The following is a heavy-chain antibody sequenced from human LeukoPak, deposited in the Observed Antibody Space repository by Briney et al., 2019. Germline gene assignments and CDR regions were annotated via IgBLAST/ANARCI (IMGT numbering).Heavy chain of an antibody. CDR1: GFTFSTYW. Sequence: GGSLRLSCAASGFTFSTYWMSWVRQAPGKGLEWVSYISSISSPTYYADSVKGRFTISRDNSKNTLYLQMNSLRAEDTAVYYCARVGSPSGSYFDYWGQGTLVTVSS. CDR3: ARVGSPSGSYFDY. CDR2: ISSISSPT. D-gene: IGHD1-26*01. J-gene: IGHJ4*02. V-gene: IGHV3-48*01.